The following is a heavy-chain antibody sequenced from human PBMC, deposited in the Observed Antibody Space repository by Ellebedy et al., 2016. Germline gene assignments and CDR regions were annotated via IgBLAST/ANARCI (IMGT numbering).Heavy chain of an antibody. V-gene: IGHV3-21*01. D-gene: IGHD5-24*01. J-gene: IGHJ4*02. CDR2: ISSSSSYI. Sequence: GESLKISCAASGFTFSSYSMNWVRQAPGKGLEWVSSISSSSSYIYYADSVKGRFTISRDNAKNSLYLQMNSLRAEDTAVYYCARDHLGPRDGYNYYFDYWGQGTLVTVSS. CDR1: GFTFSSYS. CDR3: ARDHLGPRDGYNYYFDY.